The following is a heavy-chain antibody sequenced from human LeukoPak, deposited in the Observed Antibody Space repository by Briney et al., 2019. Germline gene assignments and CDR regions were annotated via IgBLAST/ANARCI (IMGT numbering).Heavy chain of an antibody. CDR2: IYYSGST. D-gene: IGHD6-19*01. Sequence: SETLSLTCTVSGGSIGSYYWSWIRQPPGKGLEWIGYIYYSGSTNYNPSLKSRVTISVDTSKNQFSLKLSSVTAADTAVYYCARLGIAVAGDAFDIWGQGTMVTVSS. CDR1: GGSIGSYY. J-gene: IGHJ3*02. V-gene: IGHV4-59*08. CDR3: ARLGIAVAGDAFDI.